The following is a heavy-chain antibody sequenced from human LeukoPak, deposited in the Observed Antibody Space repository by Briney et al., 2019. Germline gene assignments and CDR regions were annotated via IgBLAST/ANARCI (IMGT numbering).Heavy chain of an antibody. CDR1: GFTFNSYS. V-gene: IGHV3-30-3*02. D-gene: IGHD1-26*01. CDR3: AKCSGSYSGYYYYGMDV. CDR2: ISYDGDNK. J-gene: IGHJ6*02. Sequence: GGSLRLSCAASGFTFNSYSMHWVRQAPGKGLEWVAVISYDGDNKYYADSVKGRFTISRDNSKNTLYLQMNSLRAEDTAMYYCAKCSGSYSGYYYYGMDVRGQGTTVTVSS.